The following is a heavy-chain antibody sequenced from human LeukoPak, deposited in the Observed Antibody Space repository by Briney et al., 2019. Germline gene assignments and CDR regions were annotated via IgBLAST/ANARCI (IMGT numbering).Heavy chain of an antibody. CDR1: GFTFSNYG. D-gene: IGHD3-22*01. V-gene: IGHV3-21*01. J-gene: IGHJ6*04. CDR2: ICSSSYI. CDR3: ASDGIVSSGMDV. Sequence: PGGSLRLSCAASGFTFSNYGMNWVRQAPGKGLEWVSSICSSSYIYYTDSVKGRFTISRDNAKNPLYLQMNSLRAEDTAVYYCASDGIVSSGMDVWGKGTTVTVSS.